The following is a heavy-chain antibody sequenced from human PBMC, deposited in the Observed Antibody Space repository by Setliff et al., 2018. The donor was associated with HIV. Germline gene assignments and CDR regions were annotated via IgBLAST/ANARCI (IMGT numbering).Heavy chain of an antibody. Sequence: PGGSLRLSCAASGFTFDDYKMNWVRQAPGKGLEWVSSTSSTGSHIDYIDSLKGRFTISRDNAKNSLYLQMNSLRDEDTAVYYCARDYNINYYYGLDAWGQGTTVTVSS. CDR2: TSSTGSHI. CDR1: GFTFDDYK. J-gene: IGHJ6*02. CDR3: ARDYNINYYYGLDA. D-gene: IGHD3-10*01. V-gene: IGHV3-21*01.